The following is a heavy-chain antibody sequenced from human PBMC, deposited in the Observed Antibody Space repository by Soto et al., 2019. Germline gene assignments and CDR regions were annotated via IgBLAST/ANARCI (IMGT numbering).Heavy chain of an antibody. Sequence: SQSLSLTCVLSGDRVSSSSAAWNWIRQSPSRGLEWLGRTYYRSKWYNDYAVSVKSRITINPDTSKNQFSLQLNSVTPEDTAVYYCARDSGYNYGHQFPSLYYGMDVWGQGTTVTVPS. CDR2: TYYRSKWYN. CDR3: ARDSGYNYGHQFPSLYYGMDV. D-gene: IGHD5-18*01. J-gene: IGHJ6*02. V-gene: IGHV6-1*01. CDR1: GDRVSSSSAA.